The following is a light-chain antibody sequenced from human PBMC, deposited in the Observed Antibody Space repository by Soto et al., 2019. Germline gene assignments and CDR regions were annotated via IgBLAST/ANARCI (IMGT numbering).Light chain of an antibody. V-gene: IGKV3-15*01. Sequence: EIVMTQSPATLSASPGERATLSCRASQSVSSNLAWYQQKPGQAPRLLIYGASTRATGIPARFSGSGSGTEFTLTISSLQYEDFEVYYCQQYNNWTPYTFGQGTKVDIK. CDR3: QQYNNWTPYT. CDR1: QSVSSN. J-gene: IGKJ2*01. CDR2: GAS.